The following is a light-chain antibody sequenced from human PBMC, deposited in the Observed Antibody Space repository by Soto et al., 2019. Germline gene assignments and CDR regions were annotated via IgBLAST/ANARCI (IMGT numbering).Light chain of an antibody. J-gene: IGKJ1*01. CDR2: VAS. CDR3: LQHNNSPRT. CDR1: QGIGNN. Sequence: DSKMTVSPSSLSPSVAHRVNITCXAHQGIGNNLGWFQQKPGKAPKRLIYVASSWQSGVPSRFSGSGSGTDFTLTISSLQPEDFATYYCLQHNNSPRTFGQGTKVDIK. V-gene: IGKV1-17*01.